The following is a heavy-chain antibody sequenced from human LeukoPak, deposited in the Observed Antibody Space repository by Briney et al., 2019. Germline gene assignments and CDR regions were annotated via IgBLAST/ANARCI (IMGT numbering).Heavy chain of an antibody. D-gene: IGHD1-26*01. CDR1: GGSISSYY. J-gene: IGHJ4*02. V-gene: IGHV4-4*07. CDR3: ASSPLIGEPLSSIPYYFDY. Sequence: SETLSLTCTVSGGSISSYYWSWIRQPAGKGLEWIGRIYTSGSTNYNASLKSRVSMSVDTSKNQFSLKLSSVTAADTAVYYCASSPLIGEPLSSIPYYFDYWGQGTLVTVSS. CDR2: IYTSGST.